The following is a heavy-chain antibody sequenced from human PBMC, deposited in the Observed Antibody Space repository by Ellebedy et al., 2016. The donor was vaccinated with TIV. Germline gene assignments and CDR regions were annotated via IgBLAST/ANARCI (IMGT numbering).Heavy chain of an antibody. D-gene: IGHD3-10*01. CDR3: ARQISGFAESRFDY. J-gene: IGHJ4*02. CDR2: IYSSGQT. Sequence: MPSETLSLTCSVSGDSLSPYYWSRIRQTPGKGLEWIGYIYSSGQTYYNPSLKSRVTISVDTSKSQFSLKLSSVTAADTAVYYCARQISGFAESRFDYWGQGTLVTVSS. CDR1: GDSLSPYY. V-gene: IGHV4-59*08.